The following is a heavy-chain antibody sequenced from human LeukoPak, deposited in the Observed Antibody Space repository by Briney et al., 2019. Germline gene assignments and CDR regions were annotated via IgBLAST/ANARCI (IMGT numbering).Heavy chain of an antibody. D-gene: IGHD3-22*01. Sequence: PGGSLRLSCAASGFTFSTYGMHWVRQAPGKGLEWVAVIWFDGSNQYYVDSVRGRFSISRDNSKNTLYLQMNTLRAEDTGVYYCAKDLAYYYDSSGYFGGYFQHWGQGTLVTVSS. CDR1: GFTFSTYG. CDR2: IWFDGSNQ. V-gene: IGHV3-33*06. CDR3: AKDLAYYYDSSGYFGGYFQH. J-gene: IGHJ1*01.